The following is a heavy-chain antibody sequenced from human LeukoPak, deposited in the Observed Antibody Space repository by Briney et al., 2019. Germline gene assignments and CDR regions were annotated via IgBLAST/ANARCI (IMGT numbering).Heavy chain of an antibody. V-gene: IGHV3-30*18. CDR1: RFTPSTYG. J-gene: IGHJ4*02. CDR2: ISVDGTNI. CDR3: AKDRLVWLGEAPKGYFDY. D-gene: IGHD3-10*01. Sequence: VGSPRLSRARSRFTPSTYGIHWGCATPRKGLGWVAVISVDGTNIFYSGSVKGRFTISRDNSKSTLYLQMNSLRPEDTAVYYCAKDRLVWLGEAPKGYFDYWGQGTLVTVSS.